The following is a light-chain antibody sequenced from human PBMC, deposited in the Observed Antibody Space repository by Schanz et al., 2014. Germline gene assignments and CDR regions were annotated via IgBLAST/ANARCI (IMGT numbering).Light chain of an antibody. J-gene: IGKJ2*01. V-gene: IGKV3-11*01. CDR3: QQRSSWPRT. CDR2: DAS. Sequence: EIVLTQSPATLSLSPGERATLSCRASQSVSSYLAWYQQKPGQAPRLLIYDASNRATGIPARFSGSGSGTDFTLTISSLEPEDFAAYYCQQRSSWPRTFGQGTKLEIK. CDR1: QSVSSY.